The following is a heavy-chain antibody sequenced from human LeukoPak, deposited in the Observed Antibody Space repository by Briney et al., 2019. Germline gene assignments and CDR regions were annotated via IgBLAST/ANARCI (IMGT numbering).Heavy chain of an antibody. CDR3: ARDGVECSSTSCYGNWFDP. Sequence: SQTLSLTCTVSGGSISSGGYYWSWIRQHPGKGLEGIGYIYYSGSTYYNPSLKSRVTISVDTSKNQFSLKLSSVTAADTAVYYCARDGVECSSTSCYGNWFDPWGQGTLVSVSS. D-gene: IGHD2-2*01. CDR1: GGSISSGGYY. J-gene: IGHJ5*02. CDR2: IYYSGST. V-gene: IGHV4-31*03.